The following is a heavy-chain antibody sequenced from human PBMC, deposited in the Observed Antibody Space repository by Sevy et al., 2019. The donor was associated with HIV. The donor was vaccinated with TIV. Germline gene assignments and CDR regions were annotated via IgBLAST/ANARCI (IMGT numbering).Heavy chain of an antibody. D-gene: IGHD6-13*01. CDR1: GFTFSSYG. V-gene: IGHV3-33*01. CDR2: IWYDGSNK. CDR3: ARDLIAAAGYDYYYGMDV. Sequence: GGSLRLSCAASGFTFSSYGMHWVRQAPGKGLEWVAVIWYDGSNKYYADSVKGRFTISRDNSKNTLYLQMNSLRAEDTAVYYCARDLIAAAGYDYYYGMDVWGQGTTVTVSS. J-gene: IGHJ6*02.